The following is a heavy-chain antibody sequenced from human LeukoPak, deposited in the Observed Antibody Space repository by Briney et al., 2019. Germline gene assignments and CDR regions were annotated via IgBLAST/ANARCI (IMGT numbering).Heavy chain of an antibody. J-gene: IGHJ4*02. V-gene: IGHV4-59*10. CDR1: GGSFSGYY. Sequence: SETLSLTCAVYGGSFSGYYWSWIRQPAGKGLEWIGRIYTSGSTNYNPSLKSRVTMSVDTSKNQFSLKLSSVTAADTAVYYCARTDYDILTGFRFHWGQGTLVTVSS. D-gene: IGHD3-9*01. CDR3: ARTDYDILTGFRFH. CDR2: IYTSGST.